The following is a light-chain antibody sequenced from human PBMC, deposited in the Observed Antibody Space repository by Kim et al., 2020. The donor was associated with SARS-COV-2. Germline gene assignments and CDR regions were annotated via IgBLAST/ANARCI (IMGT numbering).Light chain of an antibody. Sequence: LTQPPSASGSPGQSVTISCTGTSSDVGGYKYVSWYRQQPGTAPKLINYDVDNRPSGVSDRFPGSKSGNTPSLIISGRQAEDEGDYYCSSYTRMDSVV. J-gene: IGLJ2*01. CDR1: SSDVGGYKY. CDR3: SSYTRMDSVV. CDR2: DVD. V-gene: IGLV2-14*03.